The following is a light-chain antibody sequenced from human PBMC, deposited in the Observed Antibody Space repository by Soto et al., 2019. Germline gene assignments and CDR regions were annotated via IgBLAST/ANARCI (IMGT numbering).Light chain of an antibody. Sequence: ESVLAQSPGTLSLSPGGRATLSCRASQSVISTYLAWYQQKPGQAPRLLIYGASSRATGIPDRFSGSGSGTDFTLTISSLQSEDIATYYCQQYNTYPWTFGQGTKVDIK. CDR3: QQYNTYPWT. CDR2: GAS. J-gene: IGKJ1*01. V-gene: IGKV3-20*01. CDR1: QSVISTY.